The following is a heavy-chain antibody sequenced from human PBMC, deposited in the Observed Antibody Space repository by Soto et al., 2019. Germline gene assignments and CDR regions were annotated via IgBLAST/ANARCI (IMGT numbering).Heavy chain of an antibody. CDR2: TYYRSRWSS. D-gene: IGHD6-19*01. CDR1: GDNISSNSAA. CDR3: ARRIAVGCSNWFDP. V-gene: IGHV6-1*01. J-gene: IGHJ5*02. Sequence: SQTRSLTCAISGDNISSNSAAWNWIRQSPSRGLEWLGRTYYRSRWSSDYAESVKGRITINPDTSKNQFSLLLNSVTPEDTAVYFCARRIAVGCSNWFDPWGQGTQVTVSS.